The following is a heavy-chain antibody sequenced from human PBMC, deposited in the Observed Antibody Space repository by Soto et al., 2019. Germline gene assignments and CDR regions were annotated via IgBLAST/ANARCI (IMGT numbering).Heavy chain of an antibody. CDR3: ARERSSSSENWFDP. D-gene: IGHD6-6*01. Sequence: QVQLQESGPGLVKPSQTLSFTCTVSGGSISSGGFYWSWIRQHPGKGLEWIGYISYSGSTYYNPSLKSRVTISLDTFQNQFSLKLTSVTAADTAVYYCARERSSSSENWFDPWGQGTLVTVSS. J-gene: IGHJ5*02. CDR1: GGSISSGGFY. V-gene: IGHV4-31*03. CDR2: ISYSGST.